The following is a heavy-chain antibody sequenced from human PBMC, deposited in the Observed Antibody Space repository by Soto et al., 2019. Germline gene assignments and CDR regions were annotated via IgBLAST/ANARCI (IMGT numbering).Heavy chain of an antibody. J-gene: IGHJ6*02. CDR3: ERDDVHCSGGRCYGVPMDV. Sequence: EVQLVESGGGLVQPGGSLRLSCAASGFTVSSNYMSWVRQAPGKGLEWVSLIQSGGSTYYAGSVKGRFTISRDNSKNTLVLQMISLRAEDTAVYSCERDDVHCSGGRCYGVPMDVWGQGTTVTVSS. D-gene: IGHD2-15*01. V-gene: IGHV3-66*01. CDR2: IQSGGST. CDR1: GFTVSSNY.